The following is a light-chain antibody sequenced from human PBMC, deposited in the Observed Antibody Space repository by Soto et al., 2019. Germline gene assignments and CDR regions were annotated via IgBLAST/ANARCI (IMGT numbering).Light chain of an antibody. V-gene: IGKV1-5*03. J-gene: IGKJ4*01. CDR1: QSIGSW. Sequence: DIQMTQSPSTLSASVGDGVTITCRASQSIGSWLAWYQQKPGKAPKLLIYKATNLQSGVPSRFSGSGSGTDFSLTISSLQPVDSATYFCQQYDNYKPLTFGGGTKVDIK. CDR2: KAT. CDR3: QQYDNYKPLT.